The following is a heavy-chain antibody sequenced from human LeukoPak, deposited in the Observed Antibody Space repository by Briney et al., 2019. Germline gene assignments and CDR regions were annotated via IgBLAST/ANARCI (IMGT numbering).Heavy chain of an antibody. CDR3: ARNDLPYGSGSYEVHWFDP. J-gene: IGHJ5*02. D-gene: IGHD3-10*01. V-gene: IGHV1-46*01. CDR2: INPSGGST. CDR1: GYTFTSYY. Sequence: ASVKVSCKASGYTFTSYYMHWVRQAPGQGLEWMGIINPSGGSTSYAQKFQGRVTMTRDTSTSTVYMELSSLRSEDTAVYYCARNDLPYGSGSYEVHWFDPWGQGTLVTVSS.